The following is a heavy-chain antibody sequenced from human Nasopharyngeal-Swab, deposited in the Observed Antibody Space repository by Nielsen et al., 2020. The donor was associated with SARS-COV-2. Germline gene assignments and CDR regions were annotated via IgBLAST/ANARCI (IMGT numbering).Heavy chain of an antibody. Sequence: SETLSLTCTVSGGSISSYYWSWIRQPPGKGLEWIGYIYSSGSTNYNPSLKSRVTISVDTSKTQFSLKLSSVTAADTAVYYCARNANYDYVWGSYRPHDAFDIWGQGTMVTVSS. J-gene: IGHJ3*02. D-gene: IGHD3-16*02. CDR1: GGSISSYY. CDR3: ARNANYDYVWGSYRPHDAFDI. V-gene: IGHV4-59*08. CDR2: IYSSGST.